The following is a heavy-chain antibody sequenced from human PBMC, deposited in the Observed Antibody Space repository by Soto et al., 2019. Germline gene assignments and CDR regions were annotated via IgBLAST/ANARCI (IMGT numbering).Heavy chain of an antibody. V-gene: IGHV4-39*01. D-gene: IGHD3-9*01. J-gene: IGHJ2*01. Sequence: SETLSLTCTVSGGSISSSSYYWGWIRQPPGKGLEWIGSIYYSGSTYYNPSLKSRVTISVDTSKNQFSLKLSSVTAADTAVYYCARLNYDILTGQEWYFDLWGRGTLVTVSS. CDR3: ARLNYDILTGQEWYFDL. CDR1: GGSISSSSYY. CDR2: IYYSGST.